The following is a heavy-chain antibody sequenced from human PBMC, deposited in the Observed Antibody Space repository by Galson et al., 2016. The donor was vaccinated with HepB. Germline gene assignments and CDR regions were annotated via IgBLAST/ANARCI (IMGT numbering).Heavy chain of an antibody. CDR3: ARDCSGGPCYWVY. D-gene: IGHD2-15*01. J-gene: IGHJ4*02. Sequence: SVKVSCKASGYTFTTFGISWVRQAPGQGLEWMGWIDPLKGNTINAQNFQGRVTMTTDTSTSTAYMELRSLRSDDTAIYYCARDCSGGPCYWVYWGQGTLVTVSS. CDR1: GYTFTTFG. CDR2: IDPLKGNT. V-gene: IGHV1-18*01.